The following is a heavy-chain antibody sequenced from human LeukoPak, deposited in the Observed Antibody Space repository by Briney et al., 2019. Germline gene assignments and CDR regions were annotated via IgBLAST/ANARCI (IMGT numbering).Heavy chain of an antibody. Sequence: PGWSLRLSCAASGFTFSNYGMHWVRQAPGRGLEWVALIQSDGSNTYSADSVKGRFTISRDNPRNTLHLQMNRLRPEDTAVYYCAKRYCKSATCRSDMDAWGQGTTVTVSS. J-gene: IGHJ6*02. CDR2: IQSDGSNT. CDR1: GFTFSNYG. CDR3: AKRYCKSATCRSDMDA. D-gene: IGHD2-15*01. V-gene: IGHV3-30*02.